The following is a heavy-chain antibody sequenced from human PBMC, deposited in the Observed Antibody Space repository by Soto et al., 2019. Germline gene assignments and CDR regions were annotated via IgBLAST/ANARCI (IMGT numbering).Heavy chain of an antibody. CDR1: GGSISSYY. D-gene: IGHD6-13*01. Sequence: PSETLSLTGTVSGGSISSYYWSWIRQPAGKGLEWIGRIYTSGSTNYNPSLKSRVTMSVDTSKNQFSLKLSSVTAADTAVYYCARDRGEQHLVNWFDPWGQGTLVTVSS. CDR2: IYTSGST. CDR3: ARDRGEQHLVNWFDP. V-gene: IGHV4-4*07. J-gene: IGHJ5*02.